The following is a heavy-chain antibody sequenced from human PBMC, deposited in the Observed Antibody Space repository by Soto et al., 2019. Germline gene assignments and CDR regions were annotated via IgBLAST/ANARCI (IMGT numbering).Heavy chain of an antibody. CDR1: GFSLSTTGEG. D-gene: IGHD3-3*01. J-gene: IGHJ6*02. V-gene: IGHV2-5*01. Sequence: QITLKEAGPTLVKPTQTLTLTCTFSGFSLSTTGEGVFWIRQPPGKAPEWLALVHWNDDKRYSPSLRPRLTIRKDTSRNQVFLSLTNLDPVEKGTYYCAHRRLGDPCPDQNGLDVLGQGTTVIVSS. CDR3: AHRRLGDPCPDQNGLDV. CDR2: VHWNDDK.